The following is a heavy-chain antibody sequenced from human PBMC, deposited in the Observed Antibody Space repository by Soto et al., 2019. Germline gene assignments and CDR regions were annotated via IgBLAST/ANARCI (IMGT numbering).Heavy chain of an antibody. CDR3: ARAGRYCISTSCSYNWFDP. J-gene: IGHJ5*02. D-gene: IGHD2-2*01. V-gene: IGHV1-69*01. CDR1: GGTFSSYA. CDR2: LIPICGTA. Sequence: QVQLVQSVAEVKKPGSSVKVSCKASGGTFSSYAISWVRQAPGQGLEWMGGLIPICGTANYAQKFQGRVTITADESTSTAYMELSSLRSEDTAVYYCARAGRYCISTSCSYNWFDPWGQGTLVTVSS.